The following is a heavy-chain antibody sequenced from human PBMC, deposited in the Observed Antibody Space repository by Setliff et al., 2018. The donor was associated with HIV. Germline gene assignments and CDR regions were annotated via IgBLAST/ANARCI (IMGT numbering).Heavy chain of an antibody. CDR1: GGSISISD. V-gene: IGHV4-4*09. Sequence: TSETLSLTCTVSGGSISISDWSWIRQPPGKGLEWIGCIYTSGNTNYDPSLKSRVTISVDTSKNQFSLKLTSVTAADTAVYYCAKDPRAAVATICDYWGQGTLVTVSS. J-gene: IGHJ4*02. D-gene: IGHD5-12*01. CDR3: AKDPRAAVATICDY. CDR2: IYTSGNT.